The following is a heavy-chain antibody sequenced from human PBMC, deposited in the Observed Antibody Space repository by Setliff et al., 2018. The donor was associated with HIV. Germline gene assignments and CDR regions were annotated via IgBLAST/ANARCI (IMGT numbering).Heavy chain of an antibody. V-gene: IGHV3-33*08. CDR1: GFTFSSYE. D-gene: IGHD6-13*01. Sequence: GGSLRLSCAASGFTFSSYEMDWFRQAPGKGLEWVSYYVDSVKGRFTISRDNSKNTLYLQMNSLRAEDAAVYYCARGASSSWYYFDYWGQGALVTVSS. CDR3: ARGASSSWYYFDY. J-gene: IGHJ4*02.